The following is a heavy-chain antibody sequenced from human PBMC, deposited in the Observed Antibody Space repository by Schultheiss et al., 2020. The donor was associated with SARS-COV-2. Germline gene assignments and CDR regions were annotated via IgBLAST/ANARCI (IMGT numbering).Heavy chain of an antibody. CDR3: ARGDSSGFHVDY. CDR2: ISYDGSNK. CDR1: GFTVSSYA. Sequence: GESLKISCAASGFTVSSYAMHWVRQAPGKGLEWVAVISYDGSNKYYADSVKGRFTISRDNSKNTLYLQMNSLRAEDTAVYYCARGDSSGFHVDYWGQGTLVTVSS. V-gene: IGHV3-30*04. D-gene: IGHD3-22*01. J-gene: IGHJ4*02.